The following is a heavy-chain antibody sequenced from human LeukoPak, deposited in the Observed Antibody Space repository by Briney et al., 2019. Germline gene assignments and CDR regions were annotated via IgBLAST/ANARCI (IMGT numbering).Heavy chain of an antibody. CDR1: GGSISSYY. D-gene: IGHD6-19*01. Sequence: SETLSLTCTVSGGSISSYYWSWIRQPPGKGLEWIGYIYYSGSTNYNPSLKSRVTISVDTSKNQFSLKLSSVTAADTAVYYCAREGIAVDPHWGLGTLVTVSS. V-gene: IGHV4-59*01. CDR2: IYYSGST. CDR3: AREGIAVDPH. J-gene: IGHJ4*02.